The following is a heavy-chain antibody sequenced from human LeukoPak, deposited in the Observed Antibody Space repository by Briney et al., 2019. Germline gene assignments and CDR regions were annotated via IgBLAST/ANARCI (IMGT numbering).Heavy chain of an antibody. CDR2: ISAYNGNT. Sequence: ASVKVSCKAPGYTFTSYGISWVRQAPGQGLEWMGWISAYNGNTNYAQKLQGRVTMTTDTSTSTAYMELRSLRSDDTAVYYCARAPDYGDYGPNDYWGQGTLVTVSS. V-gene: IGHV1-18*01. CDR1: GYTFTSYG. J-gene: IGHJ4*02. D-gene: IGHD4-17*01. CDR3: ARAPDYGDYGPNDY.